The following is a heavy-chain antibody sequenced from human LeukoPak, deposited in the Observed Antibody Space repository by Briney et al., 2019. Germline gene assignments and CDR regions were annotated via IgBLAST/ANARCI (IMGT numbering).Heavy chain of an antibody. J-gene: IGHJ4*02. CDR2: IYYTGST. Sequence: SETLSLTCTVSGGSISSSSYYWGWIRQPPGKGLEWIGSIYYTGSTYYNPSLKSRVTISEDTSKNQSSLRLSSVTAADTAVYYCARRGDYGRSFDYWGQGTLVTVSP. CDR1: GGSISSSSYY. CDR3: ARRGDYGRSFDY. V-gene: IGHV4-39*01. D-gene: IGHD4-17*01.